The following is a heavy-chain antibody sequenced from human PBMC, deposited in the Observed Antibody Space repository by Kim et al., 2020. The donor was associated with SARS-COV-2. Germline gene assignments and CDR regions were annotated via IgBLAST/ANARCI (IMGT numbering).Heavy chain of an antibody. CDR1: GIPFNYND. CDR3: ARGAGGAVLGTEWNLDL. CDR2: ISSDGSNN. Sequence: GGSLRLSCAASGIPFNYNDMHWVRKAPGKGLEWVSVISSDGSNNYYADSVKGRFTISRDNPKNTLYLQMNSLRPDDTALYYVARGAGGAVLGTEWNLDL. V-gene: IGHV3-30*04. J-gene: IGHJ2*01. D-gene: IGHD1-1*01.